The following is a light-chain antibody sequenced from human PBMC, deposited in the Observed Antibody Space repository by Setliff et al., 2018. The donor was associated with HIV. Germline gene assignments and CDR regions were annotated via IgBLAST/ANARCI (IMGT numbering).Light chain of an antibody. V-gene: IGLV2-14*01. Sequence: QSALTQPASVSGSPGQSITISCTGTSSDVGGYNYVSWYQQHPGQAPKLIIYEVSNRPSGVSDRFSGSKSGNTASLTISGLQAEDEADYYCSSYTISSTLVFGTGTKGTVL. CDR2: EVS. CDR3: SSYTISSTLV. J-gene: IGLJ1*01. CDR1: SSDVGGYNY.